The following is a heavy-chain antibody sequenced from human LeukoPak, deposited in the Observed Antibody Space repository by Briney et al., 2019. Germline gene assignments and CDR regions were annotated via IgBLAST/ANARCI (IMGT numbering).Heavy chain of an antibody. J-gene: IGHJ4*02. CDR2: ISGSGSGDST. CDR3: ARGYSSGWYDDY. D-gene: IGHD6-19*01. V-gene: IGHV3-23*01. Sequence: PGGSLRLSCAASGFTFSSYWMSWVRQAPGKGLEWVSAISGSGSGDSTYYADSVKGRFTISRDNSKNTLYLQMNSLRAEDTAVYYCARGYSSGWYDDYWGQGTLVTVSS. CDR1: GFTFSSYW.